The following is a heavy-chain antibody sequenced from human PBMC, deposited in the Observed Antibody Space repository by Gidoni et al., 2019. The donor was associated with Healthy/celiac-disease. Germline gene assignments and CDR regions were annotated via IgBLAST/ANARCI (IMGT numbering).Heavy chain of an antibody. V-gene: IGHV4-61*02. Sequence: QVQLQESGPGLVKPSQTLSLTCPVSGGSISSGSYYWSWIRQPAGKGLEWIGRIYTSGSTNYNPSLKSRVTISVDTSKNQFSLKLSSVTAAGTAVYYCARKNYYDSSGFFDYWGQGTLVTVSS. D-gene: IGHD3-22*01. CDR3: ARKNYYDSSGFFDY. CDR1: GGSISSGSYY. J-gene: IGHJ4*02. CDR2: IYTSGST.